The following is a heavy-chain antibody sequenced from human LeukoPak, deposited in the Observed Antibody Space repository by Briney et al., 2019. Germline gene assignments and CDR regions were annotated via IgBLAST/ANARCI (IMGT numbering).Heavy chain of an antibody. V-gene: IGHV3-7*01. Sequence: GGSLRLSCAASGFTFSTYWMTWVRQAPGKGLEWVANIKQDGTEKYSVDSVKGRFAISRDNAKSSLFLQMNSLRAEDSAVYYCARVALSRVAFDIWGQGTIVTASS. CDR1: GFTFSTYW. D-gene: IGHD3-10*01. J-gene: IGHJ3*02. CDR2: IKQDGTEK. CDR3: ARVALSRVAFDI.